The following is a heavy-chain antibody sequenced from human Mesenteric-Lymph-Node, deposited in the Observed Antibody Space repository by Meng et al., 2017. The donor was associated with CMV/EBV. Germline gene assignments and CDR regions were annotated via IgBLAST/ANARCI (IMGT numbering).Heavy chain of an antibody. CDR2: ISAYNGNT. D-gene: IGHD4-11*01. CDR3: ARKVSLTSATGMDV. J-gene: IGHJ6*02. Sequence: ASVKVSCKASGYTFTSNGISWVRQAPGQGLEWMGWISAYNGNTNYALKLQDRVTMTTDTSTSSAYMELRSLRFDDTAIYFCARKVSLTSATGMDVWGQGTTVTVSS. CDR1: GYTFTSNG. V-gene: IGHV1-18*01.